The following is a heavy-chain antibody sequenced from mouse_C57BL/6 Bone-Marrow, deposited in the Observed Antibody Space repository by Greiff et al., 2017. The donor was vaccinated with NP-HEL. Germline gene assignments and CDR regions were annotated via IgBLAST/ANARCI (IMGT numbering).Heavy chain of an antibody. J-gene: IGHJ3*01. D-gene: IGHD2-4*01. CDR3: VRHEGLRAWFAY. CDR2: IRSKSNNYAT. Sequence: EVKLMESGGGLVQPKGSLKLSCAASGFSFNTYAMNWVRQAPGKGLEWVARIRSKSNNYATYYADSVKDRFTISRDDSESMLYLQMNNLKTEDAAMYYCVRHEGLRAWFAYWGQGTLVTVSA. V-gene: IGHV10-1*01. CDR1: GFSFNTYA.